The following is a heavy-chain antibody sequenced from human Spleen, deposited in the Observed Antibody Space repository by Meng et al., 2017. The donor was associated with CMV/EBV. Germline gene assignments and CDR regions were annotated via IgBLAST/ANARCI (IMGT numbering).Heavy chain of an antibody. CDR1: GFSFSNYG. J-gene: IGHJ4*02. D-gene: IGHD5-12*01. Sequence: GESLKISCAASGFSFSNYGMHWVRQAPGKGLEWVAFIRHDGNSKDHVDSVRGRFTISRDNSKNTLYLQMNSLRGEDTAVYFCAKDGGYNGWGFDSWGQGTLVTVSS. CDR3: AKDGGYNGWGFDS. CDR2: IRHDGNSK. V-gene: IGHV3-30*02.